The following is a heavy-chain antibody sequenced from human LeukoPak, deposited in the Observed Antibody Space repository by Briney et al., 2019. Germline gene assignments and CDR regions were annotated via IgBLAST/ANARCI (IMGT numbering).Heavy chain of an antibody. V-gene: IGHV3-21*01. Sequence: GGSLRLSCAASGFTFSSYSMNWVRQAPGKGLEWVSSISSSSSYIYYADSVKGRFTISRDNAKNSLYLQMNSLRAEDTAVYYCARDSYYYDSSGENDYWGQGTLVTVSS. J-gene: IGHJ4*02. CDR2: ISSSSSYI. CDR1: GFTFSSYS. CDR3: ARDSYYYDSSGENDY. D-gene: IGHD3-22*01.